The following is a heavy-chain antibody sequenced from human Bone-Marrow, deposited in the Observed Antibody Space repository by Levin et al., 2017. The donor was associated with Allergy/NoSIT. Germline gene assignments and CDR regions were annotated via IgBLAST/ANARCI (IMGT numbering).Heavy chain of an antibody. D-gene: IGHD6-13*01. J-gene: IGHJ4*02. CDR2: TYYRSKWYT. CDR1: GASVSSNSAA. Sequence: LRLSCAISGASVSSNSAAWNWIRQSPSRGLEWLGRTYYRSKWYTDYAVFVESRITINPDTSKNHLSLLLSSVTPEDTAVYYCARERTIVAAVGSVDFDYWGQGTLVTVSS. CDR3: ARERTIVAAVGSVDFDY. V-gene: IGHV6-1*01.